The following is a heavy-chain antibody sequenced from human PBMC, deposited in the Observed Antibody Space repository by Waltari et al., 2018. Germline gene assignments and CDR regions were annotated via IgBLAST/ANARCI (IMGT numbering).Heavy chain of an antibody. J-gene: IGHJ4*02. D-gene: IGHD1-26*01. CDR2: ISSSSSTI. V-gene: IGHV3-48*04. Sequence: EVQLVESGGGLVQPGGSLRLSCAASGFTFSSYSMNWVRQAPGKGLEWVSYISSSSSTIYYADSVKGRFTISRDNAKNSLYLQMNSLRAEDTAVYYCARDGVGATSDYWGQGTLVTVSS. CDR1: GFTFSSYS. CDR3: ARDGVGATSDY.